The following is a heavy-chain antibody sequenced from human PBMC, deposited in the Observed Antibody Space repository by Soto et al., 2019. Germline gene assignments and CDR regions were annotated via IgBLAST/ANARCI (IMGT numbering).Heavy chain of an antibody. D-gene: IGHD1-1*01. CDR2: IYYSGST. V-gene: IGHV4-31*03. Sequence: PSETLSLTCTVSGGSISSGGYYWSWIRQHPGKGLEWIGYIYYSGSTYYNPSLKSRVTISVDTSKNQFSLKLSSVTAADTAVYYCARVSEEMATSGYYYYYGMDVWGQGTTVTVSS. J-gene: IGHJ6*02. CDR1: GGSISSGGYY. CDR3: ARVSEEMATSGYYYYYGMDV.